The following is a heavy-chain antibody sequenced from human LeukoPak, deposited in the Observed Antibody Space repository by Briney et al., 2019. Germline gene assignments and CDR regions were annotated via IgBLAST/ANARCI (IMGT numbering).Heavy chain of an antibody. J-gene: IGHJ4*02. Sequence: SSQTLSLTCTVSGGSISSGGYYWSWLRQHPGKGLEWIGYIYYSGSTYYNPSLKSRVTISVDTSKNQFSLKLSSVTAADTAVYYCAGVNGYSGYDYGDYWGQGTLVTVSS. CDR2: IYYSGST. CDR1: GGSISSGGYY. CDR3: AGVNGYSGYDYGDY. V-gene: IGHV4-31*03. D-gene: IGHD5-12*01.